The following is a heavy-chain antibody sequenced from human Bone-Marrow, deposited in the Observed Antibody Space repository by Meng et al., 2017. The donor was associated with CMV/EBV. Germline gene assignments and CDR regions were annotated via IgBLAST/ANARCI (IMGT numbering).Heavy chain of an antibody. CDR1: GGSISSYY. J-gene: IGHJ6*02. V-gene: IGHV4-59*01. CDR2: IYYSGST. Sequence: SETLSLTCTVSGGSISSYYWSWIRQPPGKGLEWIGYIYYSGSTNYNPSLKSRVTISVDTSKNQFSLKLSSVTAADTAVYYCARTPIDGGYYGMNVWGQGTWVTFPS. CDR3: ARTPIDGGYYGMNV. D-gene: IGHD3-16*01.